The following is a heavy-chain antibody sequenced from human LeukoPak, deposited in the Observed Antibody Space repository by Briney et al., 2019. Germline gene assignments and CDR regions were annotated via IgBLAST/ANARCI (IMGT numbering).Heavy chain of an antibody. D-gene: IGHD4-23*01. CDR3: ARRLLTTAGGTFDG. V-gene: IGHV5-51*01. Sequence: PGESLKISCKGSGYIFSNYWIAWVRHMPGKGLEWMGIIYPGDSDTTYSPSFQGQVTMSADKSSSTAFLQWSNLKASDTAMYYCARRLLTTAGGTFDGWGQGTMVTVSS. J-gene: IGHJ3*01. CDR2: IYPGDSDT. CDR1: GYIFSNYW.